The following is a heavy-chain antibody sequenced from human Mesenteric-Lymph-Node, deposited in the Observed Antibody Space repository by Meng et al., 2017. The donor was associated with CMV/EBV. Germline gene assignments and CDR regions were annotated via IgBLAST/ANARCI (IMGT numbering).Heavy chain of an antibody. J-gene: IGHJ3*02. Sequence: GESLKISCAASGFSFSTFGMTWVRQAPGKGLEWVALINGGIGLTTYYGDSVKGRFTVSRDNSKNTVYLQMNSLRADDTALYYCARGENAIFGAFDIWGQGTMVTVSS. CDR1: GFSFSTFG. CDR3: ARGENAIFGAFDI. V-gene: IGHV3-NL1*01. D-gene: IGHD3-10*02. CDR2: INGGIGLTT.